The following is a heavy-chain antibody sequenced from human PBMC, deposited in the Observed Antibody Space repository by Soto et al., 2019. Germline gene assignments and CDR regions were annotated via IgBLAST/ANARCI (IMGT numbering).Heavy chain of an antibody. CDR2: IGTSGRDT. V-gene: IGHV3-23*01. Sequence: SLRLSCTASGFAFSSNAMSWVRQAPGKGLEWVSTIGTSGRDTYYADSVKGRFTISRDNSRNTLELQMSSLRAEDTALYYCAISLIAATSVADWGPGTQVTVSS. CDR1: GFAFSSNA. J-gene: IGHJ4*02. CDR3: AISLIAATSVAD. D-gene: IGHD2-15*01.